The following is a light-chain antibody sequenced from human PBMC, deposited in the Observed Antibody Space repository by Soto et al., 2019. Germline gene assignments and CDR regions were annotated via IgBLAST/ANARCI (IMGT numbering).Light chain of an antibody. CDR3: QQCSFWPRIT. CDR2: GAS. V-gene: IGKV3D-20*02. Sequence: EIVLTQSPGTLSLSPGEGATLSCRASESVASSYLAWYQQIPGQAPRLLIYGASSRATGIPDRFSGSGSGTDFTLTITRLQPEDSAVYYCQQCSFWPRITFGQGTRLEIK. J-gene: IGKJ5*01. CDR1: ESVASSY.